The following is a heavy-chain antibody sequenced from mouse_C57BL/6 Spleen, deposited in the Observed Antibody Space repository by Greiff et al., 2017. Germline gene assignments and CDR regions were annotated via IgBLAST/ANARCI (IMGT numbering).Heavy chain of an antibody. V-gene: IGHV1-53*01. Sequence: QVQLQQPGTELVKPGASVKLSCKASGYTFTSYWMHWVKQTPGQGLAWIGDINPSNGGTDYNEKFKSKAILTVDKSSSTAYMEISSLTSEDSAVYYCARVEKEKYYGAFAYWGQGTLVTVSA. D-gene: IGHD1-1*01. CDR2: INPSNGGT. CDR3: ARVEKEKYYGAFAY. J-gene: IGHJ3*01. CDR1: GYTFTSYW.